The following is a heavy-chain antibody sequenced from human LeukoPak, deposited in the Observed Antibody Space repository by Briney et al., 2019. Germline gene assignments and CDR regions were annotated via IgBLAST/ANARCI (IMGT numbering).Heavy chain of an antibody. CDR1: GGSFSGYY. D-gene: IGHD4-17*01. Sequence: SETLSLTCAVYGGSFSGYYWSWIRQPPGKGLEWIGEINHSGSTNYNPSLKSRVTISVDTSKNQFSLKLSSVTAADTAVYYCARAGLTTTGGPGGFDIWGQGTMVTVSS. CDR3: ARAGLTTTGGPGGFDI. J-gene: IGHJ3*02. V-gene: IGHV4-34*01. CDR2: INHSGST.